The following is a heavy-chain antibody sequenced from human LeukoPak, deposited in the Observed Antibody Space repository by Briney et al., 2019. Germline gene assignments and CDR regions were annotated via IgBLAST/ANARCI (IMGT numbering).Heavy chain of an antibody. CDR3: ARASRGSHDY. Sequence: GGSLRLSCAASGFTVSSNYMSWVRQAPGKGLEWVAVISYDGSNKYYADSVKGRFTISRDNSKNTLYLQMNSLRAEDTAVYYCARASRGSHDYWGQGTLVTVSS. V-gene: IGHV3-30-3*01. CDR1: GFTVSSNY. CDR2: ISYDGSNK. J-gene: IGHJ4*02. D-gene: IGHD6-13*01.